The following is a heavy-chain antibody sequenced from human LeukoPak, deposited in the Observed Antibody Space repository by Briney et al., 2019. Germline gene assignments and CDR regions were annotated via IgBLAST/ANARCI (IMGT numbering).Heavy chain of an antibody. D-gene: IGHD5-24*01. CDR3: ARIEMATIYGTSYHYYYMDV. Sequence: GESLKISCKGSGYSFTSYWIGWVRQMPGKGLEWMGIIYPGDSDTRYSPSFQGQVTISADKSISTAYLQWSSLKASDTAMYYCARIEMATIYGTSYHYYYMDVWGKGTTVTVSS. CDR1: GYSFTSYW. V-gene: IGHV5-51*01. CDR2: IYPGDSDT. J-gene: IGHJ6*03.